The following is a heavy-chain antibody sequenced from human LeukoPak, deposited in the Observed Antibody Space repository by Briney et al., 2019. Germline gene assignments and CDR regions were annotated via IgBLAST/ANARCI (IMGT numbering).Heavy chain of an antibody. CDR3: ARGPITEDGTFHSPNA. D-gene: IGHD1-1*01. V-gene: IGHV4-39*02. CDR1: GASISSGTYY. CDR2: IYYSVNT. Sequence: SETLSLTCTVSGASISSGTYYWGWIRQPPGKGLEWFGSIYYSVNTYYNPSLKSRVTISRDTSKNHFSLKVSSVTAADTAVYYCARGPITEDGTFHSPNAWGQGTLVTVSS. J-gene: IGHJ5*02.